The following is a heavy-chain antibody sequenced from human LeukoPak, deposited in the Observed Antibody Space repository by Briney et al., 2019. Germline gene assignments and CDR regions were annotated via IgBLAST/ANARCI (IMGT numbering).Heavy chain of an antibody. CDR2: ITGSGSST. V-gene: IGHV3-23*01. D-gene: IGHD6-19*01. CDR3: AKRVSGWYLVDY. Sequence: GGSLRLSCAASGFSFSSYAMSWVRQAPGKGLEWVSAITGSGSSTFYADAVKGRFTISKDNSKNTLHLQMNSLRAEDTAVYYCAKRVSGWYLVDYWGQGALVTVSS. J-gene: IGHJ4*02. CDR1: GFSFSSYA.